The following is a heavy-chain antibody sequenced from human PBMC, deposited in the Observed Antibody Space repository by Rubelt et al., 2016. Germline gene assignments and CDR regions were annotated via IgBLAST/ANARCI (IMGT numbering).Heavy chain of an antibody. CDR2: INHSGRT. V-gene: IGHV4-39*07. D-gene: IGHD4-17*01. Sequence: QLQLQESGPGLVKPSETLSLTCTVSGGSISSSSYYWSWIRQPPGKGLEWIGEINHSGRTNYNPSLKCRVTILVDTSKNQFSLKLSSVTAADTAVYYCARGKYGDYGWFDPWGQGTLVTVSS. CDR3: ARGKYGDYGWFDP. J-gene: IGHJ5*02. CDR1: GGSISSSSYY.